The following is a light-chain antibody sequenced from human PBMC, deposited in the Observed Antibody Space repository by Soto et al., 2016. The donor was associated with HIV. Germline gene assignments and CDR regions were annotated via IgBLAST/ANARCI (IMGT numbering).Light chain of an antibody. J-gene: IGLJ2*01. CDR3: QVWDSSSDHVV. V-gene: IGLV3-21*03. Sequence: SFALTQPPSVSVAPGKTARITCGGNNIGSKSVHWYQQKPGQAPVVVVYDNTDRPSGIPERFSGSNSGNTATLTISRVEAGDEADYYCQVWDSSSDHVVFGGGTKLTVL. CDR2: DNT. CDR1: NIGSKS.